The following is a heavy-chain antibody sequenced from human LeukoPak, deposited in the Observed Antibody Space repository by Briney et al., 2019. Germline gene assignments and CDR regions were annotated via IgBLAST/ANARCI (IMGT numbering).Heavy chain of an antibody. CDR2: IYPGDSDT. D-gene: IGHD3-22*01. J-gene: IGHJ3*02. CDR3: ARHLDSSGPTRDAFDI. CDR1: GYSFTSYW. V-gene: IGHV5-51*01. Sequence: GESLKISCKGSGYSFTSYWIGRVRQMPGKGLECMGIIYPGDSDTRYSPSFQGQVTISADKSFSTAYLQWSSLKASDTAMYYCARHLDSSGPTRDAFDIWGQGTMVTVSS.